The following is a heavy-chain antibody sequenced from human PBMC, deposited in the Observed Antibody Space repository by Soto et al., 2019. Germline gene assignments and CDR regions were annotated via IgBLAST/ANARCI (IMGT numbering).Heavy chain of an antibody. CDR1: GFTFSSNA. D-gene: IGHD2-2*01. J-gene: IGHJ4*02. Sequence: GGSLRLSCAASGFTFSSNAMSWVRQAPGKGLEWVSTISGSGAYTYYADSVQGRFTISRDNSKNTLNLQMNSLRAEDTAVYYCARDRHPYSTKYYFDYWGQGTLVTVSS. CDR3: ARDRHPYSTKYYFDY. CDR2: ISGSGAYT. V-gene: IGHV3-23*01.